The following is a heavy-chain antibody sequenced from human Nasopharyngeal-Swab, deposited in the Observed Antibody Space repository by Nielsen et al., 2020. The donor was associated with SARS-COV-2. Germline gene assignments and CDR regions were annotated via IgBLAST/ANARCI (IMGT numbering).Heavy chain of an antibody. CDR1: VFTFSSNA. V-gene: IGHV3-30*18. CDR3: AKVSIDWGGYFDY. Sequence: GESLKISCAGSVFTFSSNAMYWVRQAPGKGLEWVAVISYDGSDKYYADSVKGRFTISRDNSKNTLFLQMNSLRTEDTAVYYCAKVSIDWGGYFDYWGQGTLVTVSS. CDR2: ISYDGSDK. J-gene: IGHJ4*02. D-gene: IGHD3-9*01.